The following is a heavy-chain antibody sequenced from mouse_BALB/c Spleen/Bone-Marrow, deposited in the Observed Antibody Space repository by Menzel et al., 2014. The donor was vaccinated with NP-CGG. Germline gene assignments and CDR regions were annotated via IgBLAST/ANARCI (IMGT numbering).Heavy chain of an antibody. CDR2: INPDSSTT. D-gene: IGHD2-14*01. J-gene: IGHJ4*01. Sequence: EVKLMESGGGLVQPGGSLKLSCAASGFDFSRYWMSWVRQAPGKGLEWIGEINPDSSTTKYTPSLKDKFIISRDNAKNALYLQMSKVRSEDTAVYYWADPRGNYAMDYWGQGTSVTVSS. CDR3: ADPRGNYAMDY. CDR1: GFDFSRYW. V-gene: IGHV4-1*02.